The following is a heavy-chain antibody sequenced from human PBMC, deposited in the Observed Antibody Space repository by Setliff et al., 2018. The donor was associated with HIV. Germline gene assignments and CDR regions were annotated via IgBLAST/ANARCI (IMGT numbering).Heavy chain of an antibody. V-gene: IGHV1-24*01. D-gene: IGHD6-13*01. Sequence: ASVKVSCKVSGYTFIELSRHGGRQAPGKGLEWMGGVDLAEDEINYAQKFQGRVTMTEDTSIDTAYMELSSLTSEDTAAYYCAMGNSSWPDAFDFWGQGTMVTVSS. CDR1: GYTFIELS. J-gene: IGHJ3*01. CDR3: AMGNSSWPDAFDF. CDR2: VDLAEDEI.